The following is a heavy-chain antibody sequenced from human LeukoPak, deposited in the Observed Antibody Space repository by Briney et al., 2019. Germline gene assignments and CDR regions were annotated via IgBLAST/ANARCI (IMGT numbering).Heavy chain of an antibody. V-gene: IGHV1-2*02. CDR3: ARVRYSSSWPDAFDI. CDR1: GYTFTGYY. Sequence: ASVKVSYKASGYTFTGYYMHWVRQAPGQGLEWMGWINPNSGGTNYAQKFQGRVTMTRDTSISTAYMELSRLRSDDTAVYYCARVRYSSSWPDAFDIWGQGTMVTVSS. J-gene: IGHJ3*02. D-gene: IGHD6-13*01. CDR2: INPNSGGT.